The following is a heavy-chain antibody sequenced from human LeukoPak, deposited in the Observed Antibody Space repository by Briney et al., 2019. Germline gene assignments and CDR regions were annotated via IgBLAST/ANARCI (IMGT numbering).Heavy chain of an antibody. CDR1: RFTFRNYA. Sequence: HPGGSLRLSCAASRFTFRNYAMHWVRQAPGKGLEWLAVISSDGTNKDYADSVKGRFSISRDNSKNTLYLQMNRLRADDTAVYYCARDRSQEFDPWGQGTLVTVSS. CDR2: ISSDGTNK. V-gene: IGHV3-30*04. D-gene: IGHD3-10*01. CDR3: ARDRSQEFDP. J-gene: IGHJ5*02.